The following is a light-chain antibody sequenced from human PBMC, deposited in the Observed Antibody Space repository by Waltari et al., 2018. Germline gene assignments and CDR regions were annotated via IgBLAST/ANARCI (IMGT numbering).Light chain of an antibody. V-gene: IGKV3-11*01. CDR3: QQRSNWPIT. J-gene: IGKJ5*01. Sequence: EIVLTQSPATLSLSPGERATLSCRASQSVSSYLSWYQQKPGQAPRLLIYDASIRATGSPARFSGSGSGTDFTLTISSLEPEDFAVYYCQQRSNWPITFGQGTRLEIK. CDR1: QSVSSY. CDR2: DAS.